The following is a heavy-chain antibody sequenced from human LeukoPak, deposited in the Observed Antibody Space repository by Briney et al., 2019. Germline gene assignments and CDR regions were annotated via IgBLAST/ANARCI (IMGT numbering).Heavy chain of an antibody. CDR2: IYYSGST. CDR3: ARGASSGWYFNFDY. V-gene: IGHV4-31*03. J-gene: IGHJ4*02. D-gene: IGHD6-19*01. CDR1: GGSISSGGYY. Sequence: SQTLSLTCTVSGGSISSGGYYWSWIRQHPGKGLEWIGYIYYSGSTYYNPSLKSRVTISVDTSKNQFSLKLSSVTAADTAVYYCARGASSGWYFNFDYWGQGTLVTVSS.